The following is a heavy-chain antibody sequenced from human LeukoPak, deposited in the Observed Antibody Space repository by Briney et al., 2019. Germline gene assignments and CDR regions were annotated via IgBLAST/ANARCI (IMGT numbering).Heavy chain of an antibody. CDR1: GFTFSSYW. CDR2: IKQDGSEK. CDR3: ARDLFGGSGSYFDY. J-gene: IGHJ4*02. D-gene: IGHD3-10*01. V-gene: IGHV3-7*01. Sequence: GGSLRLSCAASGFTFSSYWMSWVRQAPGKGLEWVANIKQDGSEKYYVDSVKGRFTISRDNAKNSLYLQMNSLRAEDTAVYYCARDLFGGSGSYFDYWGQGTLVTVSS.